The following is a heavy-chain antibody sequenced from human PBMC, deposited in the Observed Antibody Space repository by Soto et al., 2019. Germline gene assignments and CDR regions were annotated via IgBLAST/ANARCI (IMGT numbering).Heavy chain of an antibody. Sequence: VGSLRLSCAASGFTFSSYVMHWVRQAPGKGLEWVAVISYDGSNKYYADSVKGRFTISRDNSKHTLYLQMNSLRPEDTAVYYCAKDLEGYCTTTSCYTYFGLDVWGQGTTVTVSS. CDR3: AKDLEGYCTTTSCYTYFGLDV. CDR2: ISYDGSNK. J-gene: IGHJ6*02. CDR1: GFTFSSYV. D-gene: IGHD2-2*01. V-gene: IGHV3-30*18.